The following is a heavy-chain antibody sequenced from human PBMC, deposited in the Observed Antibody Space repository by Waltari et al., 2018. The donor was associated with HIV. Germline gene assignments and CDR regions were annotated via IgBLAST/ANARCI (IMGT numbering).Heavy chain of an antibody. CDR2: ISGSGGST. CDR3: VKEHQYSHSWYSYYGMDV. J-gene: IGHJ6*02. Sequence: EVQVLESGGALVQPGGSLRLSCAASGFTFSNYGMSWVRQAPGKGLEWVSTISGSGGSTDHADSVKGRFTVSRDNSKNTLYLQMNSLRAEDTAVYFCVKEHQYSHSWYSYYGMDVWGQGTTVTVSS. V-gene: IGHV3-23*01. D-gene: IGHD6-13*01. CDR1: GFTFSNYG.